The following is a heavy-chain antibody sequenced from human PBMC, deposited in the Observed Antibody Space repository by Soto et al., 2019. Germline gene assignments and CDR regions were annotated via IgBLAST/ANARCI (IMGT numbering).Heavy chain of an antibody. Sequence: VQLVESGGGVVQAGRSLRLSCAVSGIFFSSYGMHWVRQAPGKGLEWVALISHDGSSMFYADSVRGRFTISRDNSRDMVFLQMSGLRPEDTALYYFMTPGSADHSDYWGQGTLVTVSS. CDR1: GIFFSSYG. CDR2: ISHDGSSM. J-gene: IGHJ4*02. CDR3: MTPGSADHSDY. V-gene: IGHV3-30*03. D-gene: IGHD4-17*01.